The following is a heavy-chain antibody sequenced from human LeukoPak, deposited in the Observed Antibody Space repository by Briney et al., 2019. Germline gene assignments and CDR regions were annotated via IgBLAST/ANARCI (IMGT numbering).Heavy chain of an antibody. CDR2: INPNSGGT. Sequence: GASVKVSCKASGYTFTGYYMHWVRQAPGQGLEWMGWINPNSGGTNYAQKFQGRVTMTRDTSISTAYMELSSLRSEDTAVYYCARDLGNYDSSGSFDYWGQGTLVTVSS. CDR1: GYTFTGYY. CDR3: ARDLGNYDSSGSFDY. D-gene: IGHD3-22*01. J-gene: IGHJ4*02. V-gene: IGHV1-2*02.